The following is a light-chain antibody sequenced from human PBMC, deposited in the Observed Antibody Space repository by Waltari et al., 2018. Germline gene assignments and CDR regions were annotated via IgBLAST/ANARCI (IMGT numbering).Light chain of an antibody. V-gene: IGLV1-40*01. CDR3: QSYDSSLTAV. CDR1: SSNIAAGFD. J-gene: IGLJ3*02. Sequence: QSVLTQPPSVSGAPGQSVTISCTGTSSNIAAGFDVPWYQQLPGAAPKPLIYAYSNRPSGVPDRFYGSKSGTSASLAITGLQSEDEADYYCQSYDSSLTAVFGGGTKLTVL. CDR2: AYS.